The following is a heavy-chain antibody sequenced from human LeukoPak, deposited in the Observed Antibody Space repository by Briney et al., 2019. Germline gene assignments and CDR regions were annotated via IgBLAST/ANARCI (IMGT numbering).Heavy chain of an antibody. V-gene: IGHV3-9*01. CDR1: ESTFDHA. J-gene: IGHJ6*02. Sequence: GGSLRLSCTASESTFDHAMHWVRQTPGKGLEWVSGSGWNSARTGYADSVRGRFTISRDNAKNSLYLQMNSLRAEDTALYYCGRDISAGGMDVWSQGTTVTVSS. CDR3: GRDISAGGMDV. D-gene: IGHD3-10*01. CDR2: SGWNSART.